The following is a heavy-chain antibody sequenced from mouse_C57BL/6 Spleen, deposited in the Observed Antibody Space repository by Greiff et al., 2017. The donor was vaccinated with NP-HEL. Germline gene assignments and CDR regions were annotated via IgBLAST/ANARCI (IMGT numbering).Heavy chain of an antibody. V-gene: IGHV1-55*01. Sequence: QVQLQQPGAELVKPGASVKMSCKASGYTFTSYWITWVKQRPGQGLEWIGDIYPGSGSTNYNEKFKSKATLTVDTSSSTAYMQLSSLTSEDSAVYYCARGDYYYGSRYWYLDVWGTGTTVTVSS. CDR2: IYPGSGST. CDR3: ARGDYYYGSRYWYLDV. D-gene: IGHD1-1*01. J-gene: IGHJ1*03. CDR1: GYTFTSYW.